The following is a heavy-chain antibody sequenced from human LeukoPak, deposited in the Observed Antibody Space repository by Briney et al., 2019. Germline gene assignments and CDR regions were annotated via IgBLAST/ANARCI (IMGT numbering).Heavy chain of an antibody. D-gene: IGHD3-22*01. CDR2: IYPGDSDT. V-gene: IGHV5-51*01. CDR1: GYSFSSQW. CDR3: ARHGKYSSGSHHFDY. Sequence: GESLKISCKGSGYSFSSQWIGWVRQMPGKGLEWMGSIYPGDSDTRYSPSLQGQVTISADKSISTAYLQWSSLKASDTAIYYCARHGKYSSGSHHFDYWGQGTLVTVSS. J-gene: IGHJ4*02.